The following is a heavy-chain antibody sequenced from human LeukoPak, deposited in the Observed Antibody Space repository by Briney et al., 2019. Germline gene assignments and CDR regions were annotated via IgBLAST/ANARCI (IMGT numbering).Heavy chain of an antibody. J-gene: IGHJ5*02. V-gene: IGHV4-59*01. CDR3: ARGGISGVVRGVYNWFDP. Sequence: PSETLSLTCTVSGGSISSYYWSWIRQPPGKGLEWIGYIYYSGSTNCNPSLKSRVTISVDTSKNQFSLKLSSVTAADTAVYYCARGGISGVVRGVYNWFDPWGQGTLVTVSS. CDR2: IYYSGST. D-gene: IGHD3-10*01. CDR1: GGSISSYY.